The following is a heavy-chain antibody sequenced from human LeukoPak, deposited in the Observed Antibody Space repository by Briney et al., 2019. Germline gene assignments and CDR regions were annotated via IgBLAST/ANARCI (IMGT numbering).Heavy chain of an antibody. Sequence: HPGGSLRLSCEASGCPFSTYGMHWVRQAPGKGLEWVAFIRYDGSNKYYADSVKGRFTISRDNSKNTLYLQMNSLRAEDTAVYYCAKGSSYVAYSTFDYWGQGTLVTVSS. CDR3: AKGSSYVAYSTFDY. CDR1: GCPFSTYG. D-gene: IGHD5-18*01. CDR2: IRYDGSNK. V-gene: IGHV3-30*02. J-gene: IGHJ4*02.